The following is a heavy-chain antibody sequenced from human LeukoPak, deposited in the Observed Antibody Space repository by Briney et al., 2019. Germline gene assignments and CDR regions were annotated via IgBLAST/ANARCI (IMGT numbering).Heavy chain of an antibody. V-gene: IGHV3-64*02. CDR1: GFTFNSYP. Sequence: GGSLRLACVASGFTFNSYPMHWVRQAPGKGLEYVSGTSVNGGTKYYADSVEGRFTITRDNSKNTLFLQLGSLRPDDTAVYYCARPRAPYKNHHYYYYMDVWGKGTTVAVSS. CDR2: TSVNGGTK. D-gene: IGHD5-24*01. J-gene: IGHJ6*03. CDR3: ARPRAPYKNHHYYYYMDV.